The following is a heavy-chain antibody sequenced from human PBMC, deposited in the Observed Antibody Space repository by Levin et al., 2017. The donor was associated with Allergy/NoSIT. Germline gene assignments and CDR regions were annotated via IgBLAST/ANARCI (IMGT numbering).Heavy chain of an antibody. D-gene: IGHD6-19*01. CDR2: VSYDGSST. J-gene: IGHJ5*01. CDR3: ARQLYSYSSGWFDF. V-gene: IGHV3-30*04. Sequence: GESLKISCAASGFTLRNYAMHWVRQAPGKGLEWVALVSYDGSSTHVADSVKGRFTISRDNSKNRLSLQMNSLRPEDTAVFYCARQLYSYSSGWFDFWGQGTLVTVSS. CDR1: GFTLRNYA.